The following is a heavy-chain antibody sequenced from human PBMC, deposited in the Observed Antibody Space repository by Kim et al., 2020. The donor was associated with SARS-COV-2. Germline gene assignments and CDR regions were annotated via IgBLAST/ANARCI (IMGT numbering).Heavy chain of an antibody. J-gene: IGHJ6*02. V-gene: IGHV3-30*18. CDR1: GFTFSSYG. D-gene: IGHD3-22*01. CDR2: ISYDGGNK. CDR3: SKVAVVADWGYYHGMDV. Sequence: GGSLRLSCAASGFTFSSYGMHWVRQAPGKGLEWVAVISYDGGNKYYAESVKGRITISRDNSKNTLYLQMNSLRAEDTAVYYCSKVAVVADWGYYHGMDVWGQGTTVTVSS.